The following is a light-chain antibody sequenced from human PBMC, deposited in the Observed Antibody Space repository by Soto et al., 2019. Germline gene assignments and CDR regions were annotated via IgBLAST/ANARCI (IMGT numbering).Light chain of an antibody. V-gene: IGLV8-61*01. CDR2: STN. CDR3: MLYMGGGLVV. Sequence: QTVVTQEPSFSVSPGGTVTLTCGLTSGSVSTTYYPSWYQQTPGQAPRTLIYSTNIRSSGVPDRFSGSILGNKAALTITGAQEDDESDYHCMLYMGGGLVVVGGGTKVTVL. CDR1: SGSVSTTYY. J-gene: IGLJ2*01.